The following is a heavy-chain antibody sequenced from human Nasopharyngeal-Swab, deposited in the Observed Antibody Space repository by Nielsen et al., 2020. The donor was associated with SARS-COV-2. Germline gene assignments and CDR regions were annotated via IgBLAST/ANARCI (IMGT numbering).Heavy chain of an antibody. D-gene: IGHD3-3*01. CDR2: INPHSGDT. J-gene: IGHJ4*02. CDR1: GYNFDDYA. Sequence: ASLKVSCKASGYNFDDYAVHWVRQAPGQGLEWMGWINPHSGDTNYAQKFQGRVTMTREKSISTAFMDVSRLIFDDTALYYCARVHGDLWSGSPFDYWGQGALVIVSS. CDR3: ARVHGDLWSGSPFDY. V-gene: IGHV1-2*02.